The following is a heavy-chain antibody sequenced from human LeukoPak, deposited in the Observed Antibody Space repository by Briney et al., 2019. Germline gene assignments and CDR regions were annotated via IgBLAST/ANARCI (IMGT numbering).Heavy chain of an antibody. CDR2: ISSSSSYI. CDR3: AREDSSGWYNWFDP. Sequence: PGGSLRLSCAASGFTFSDYYMSWIRQAPGKGLEWVSSISSSSSYIYYADSVKGRLTISRDNAKNSLYLQMNSLRAEDTAVYYCAREDSSGWYNWFDPWGQGTLVTVSS. V-gene: IGHV3-11*06. J-gene: IGHJ5*02. D-gene: IGHD6-19*01. CDR1: GFTFSDYY.